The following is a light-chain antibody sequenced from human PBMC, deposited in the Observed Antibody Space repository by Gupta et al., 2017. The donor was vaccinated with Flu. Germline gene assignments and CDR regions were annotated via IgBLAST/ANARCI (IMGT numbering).Light chain of an antibody. CDR2: GAS. V-gene: IGKV3-20*01. J-gene: IGKJ3*01. CDR3: QQKSRIPNT. Sequence: DQQKPGQAPRLLIYGASTRESGLPDRFSGSGSGTXFTLTIXRLEPEDFATYYCQQKSRIPNTFGXGTKVDIE.